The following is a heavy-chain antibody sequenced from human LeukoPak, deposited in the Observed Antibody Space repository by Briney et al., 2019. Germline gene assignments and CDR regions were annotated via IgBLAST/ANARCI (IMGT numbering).Heavy chain of an antibody. CDR2: IWYDGSNK. V-gene: IGHV3-33*08. Sequence: GGSRRLSCAASGFTFSSYGMHWVRQAPGKGLEWVAVIWYDGSNKYYADSVKGRFTISRDNSKNTLYLQMNSLRAEDTAVYYCAREDGDYVFDYWGQGTLVTVSS. D-gene: IGHD4-17*01. J-gene: IGHJ4*02. CDR3: AREDGDYVFDY. CDR1: GFTFSSYG.